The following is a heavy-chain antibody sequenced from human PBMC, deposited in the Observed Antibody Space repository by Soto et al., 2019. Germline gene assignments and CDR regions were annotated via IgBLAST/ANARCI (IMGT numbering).Heavy chain of an antibody. CDR1: GFTFSDYY. Sequence: QVQLVESGGGLVKPGGSLRLSCAASGFTFSDYYMSWIRQAPGKGLEWVSYINSSSIYTNYADSVKGLFTISRDNAKNSLYLQLNSLRAEDTAVYYCARIITAAGGRRYFDLWGRGTLVTVSS. CDR2: INSSSIYT. D-gene: IGHD6-13*01. J-gene: IGHJ2*01. V-gene: IGHV3-11*05. CDR3: ARIITAAGGRRYFDL.